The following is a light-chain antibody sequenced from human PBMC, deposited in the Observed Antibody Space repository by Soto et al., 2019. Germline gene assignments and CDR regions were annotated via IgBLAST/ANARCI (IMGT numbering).Light chain of an antibody. CDR2: LNSAGSH. CDR3: QSWGTGIQV. V-gene: IGLV4-69*01. J-gene: IGLJ2*01. Sequence: QPVLTQSPSASASLGVSVKLTCTLSSGHSSYAIAWHQQHPEKGPRYLMKLNSAGSHSKGDGIPDRFSGSSSGAERYLTISSRQSEDEADNYCQSWGTGIQVFGGGTKLTVL. CDR1: SGHSSYA.